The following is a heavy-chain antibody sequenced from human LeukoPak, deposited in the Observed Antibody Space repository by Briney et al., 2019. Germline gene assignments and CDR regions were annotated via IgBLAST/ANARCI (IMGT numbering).Heavy chain of an antibody. Sequence: ASETLSLTCTVSGGSISSYYWSWIRQPPGKGLEWIGYIYYSGSTNYNPSLKSRVTISVDTSKNQFSLKLSSVTAADTAVYYCARLRPERAVALGWFDPWGQGTLVTVSS. D-gene: IGHD6-19*01. CDR2: IYYSGST. CDR3: ARLRPERAVALGWFDP. J-gene: IGHJ5*02. CDR1: GGSISSYY. V-gene: IGHV4-59*08.